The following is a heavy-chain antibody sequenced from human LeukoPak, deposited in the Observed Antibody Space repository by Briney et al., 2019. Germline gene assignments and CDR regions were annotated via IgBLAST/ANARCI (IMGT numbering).Heavy chain of an antibody. D-gene: IGHD3-10*01. Sequence: ASVKVSCKASGYFFTAFYIHWVRQAPGQGLEWMGWIHPRSGDTRYVQKFQGRVTMARDTSISTVYMDLSSLGSDDTAVYYCARDGEYGTGSYYRGSFDYWGQGILVTVSS. V-gene: IGHV1-2*02. CDR1: GYFFTAFY. CDR3: ARDGEYGTGSYYRGSFDY. CDR2: IHPRSGDT. J-gene: IGHJ4*02.